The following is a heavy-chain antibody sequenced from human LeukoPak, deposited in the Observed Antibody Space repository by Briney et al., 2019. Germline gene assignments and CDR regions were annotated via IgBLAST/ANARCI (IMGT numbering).Heavy chain of an antibody. CDR2: INTDGTVT. V-gene: IGHV3-74*01. D-gene: IGHD6-19*01. Sequence: GGSLRLSCAASGFTFSKYWMLWVRQAPGKGLESVSRINTDGTVTTYADSVKGRFTVSRDNADNTMFLQMNSVRDEDTAVYYCATQQWLAPPPDSWGQGTPVTVSS. J-gene: IGHJ4*02. CDR3: ATQQWLAPPPDS. CDR1: GFTFSKYW.